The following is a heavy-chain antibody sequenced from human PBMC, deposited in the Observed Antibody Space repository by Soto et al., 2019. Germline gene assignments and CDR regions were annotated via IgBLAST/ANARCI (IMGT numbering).Heavy chain of an antibody. V-gene: IGHV3-53*01. CDR1: GFTVSNNY. Sequence: EVQLVESGGGLIQPGGSLRLSCAASGFTVSNNYMSWVRQAPGRGLEWVSVIYSDDRTSYADSVKRRFTISRDNSNNTLYLEMDSLRAEDTGVYYCARDDGVDIRWPNLFDYWGQGTLVTVSS. J-gene: IGHJ4*02. CDR2: IYSDDRT. CDR3: ARDDGVDIRWPNLFDY. D-gene: IGHD3-3*01.